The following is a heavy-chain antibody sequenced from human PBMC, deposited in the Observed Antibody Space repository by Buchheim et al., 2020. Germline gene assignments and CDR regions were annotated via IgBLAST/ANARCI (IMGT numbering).Heavy chain of an antibody. J-gene: IGHJ4*02. Sequence: QLQLQESGPGLVKPSESVALTCTVSGGSISSSNFYWGWVRPPPGKGLEWIGSIDHSGNTYYNPSLINRVSVSKDTSNTQSPLNLVSVTAAGTAVYCCSSTMRGWIGVGDSWGQGIL. CDR2: IDHSGNT. V-gene: IGHV4-39*01. CDR1: GGSISSSNFY. D-gene: IGHD5-12*01. CDR3: SSTMRGWIGVGDS.